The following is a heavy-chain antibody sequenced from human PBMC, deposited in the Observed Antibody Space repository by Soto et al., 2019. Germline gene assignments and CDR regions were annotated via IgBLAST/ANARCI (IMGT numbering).Heavy chain of an antibody. CDR3: AKSSSPGGYYYYGMDV. J-gene: IGHJ6*02. V-gene: IGHV3-33*06. CDR1: GFTFSSYG. Sequence: GGSLRLSCAASGFTFSSYGMHWVRQAPGKGLEWVAVIWYDGSNKYYADSVKGRFTISRDNSKNTLYLQMNSLRAEDTAVYYCAKSSSPGGYYYYGMDVWGQGTTVTISS. CDR2: IWYDGSNK. D-gene: IGHD6-6*01.